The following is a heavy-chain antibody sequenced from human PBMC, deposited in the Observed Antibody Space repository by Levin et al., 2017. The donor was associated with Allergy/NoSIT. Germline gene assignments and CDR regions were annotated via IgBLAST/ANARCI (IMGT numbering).Heavy chain of an antibody. CDR2: IYYSGST. V-gene: IGHV4-61*01. Sequence: SETLSLTCTVSGGSVSSGSYYWSWIRQPPGKGLEWIGYIYYSGSTNYNPSLKSRVTISVDTSKNQFSLKLSSVTAADTAVYYCARGGVRGVITYYFDYWGQGTLVTVSS. CDR1: GGSVSSGSYY. CDR3: ARGGVRGVITYYFDY. D-gene: IGHD3-10*01. J-gene: IGHJ4*02.